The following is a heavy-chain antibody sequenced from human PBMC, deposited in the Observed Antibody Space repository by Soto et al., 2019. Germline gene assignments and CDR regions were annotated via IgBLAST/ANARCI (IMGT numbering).Heavy chain of an antibody. D-gene: IGHD6-13*01. J-gene: IGHJ5*02. CDR2: INPNSGGT. CDR3: ARDPLRDSSSYIYAVWFDP. V-gene: IGHV1-2*02. CDR1: GDAFTGYY. Sequence: SVKVSCTASGDAFTGYYMHWVRQVPGQGLEWMGWINPNSGGTNYAQKFPGRVPMTRDTSISTAYMELSRLISDDTAVYHCARDPLRDSSSYIYAVWFDPWGQGTEVTVSS.